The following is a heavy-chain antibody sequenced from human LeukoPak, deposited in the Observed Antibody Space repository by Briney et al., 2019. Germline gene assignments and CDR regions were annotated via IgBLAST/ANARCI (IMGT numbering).Heavy chain of an antibody. J-gene: IGHJ2*01. CDR1: GGSISSGDYY. CDR2: IYYIGNT. D-gene: IGHD2-21*02. V-gene: IGHV4-30-4*01. CDR3: ASAYCGGDCTPYGYIDL. Sequence: SETLSLTCTVSGGSISSGDYYWSWIRQPPGKGLEWIGYIYYIGNTFYNPSLKSRVTISVDTSKNQFSLKLSSVTAADTAVYYCASAYCGGDCTPYGYIDLWGRGTLVTVSS.